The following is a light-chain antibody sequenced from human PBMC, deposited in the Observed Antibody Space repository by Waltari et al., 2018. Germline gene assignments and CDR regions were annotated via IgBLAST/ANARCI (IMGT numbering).Light chain of an antibody. CDR2: EVS. CDR3: CSYTSTSTYV. Sequence: QSALTQPASVSGSPGQSIAISCTGSISDIVRYHFVSWYQHHPGTAPKLIIYEVSKRPSGVSLRFSGSKSGSTASLTISGLQAEDETTYYCCSYTSTSTYVFGNGTKVAVL. CDR1: ISDIVRYHF. J-gene: IGLJ1*01. V-gene: IGLV2-14*01.